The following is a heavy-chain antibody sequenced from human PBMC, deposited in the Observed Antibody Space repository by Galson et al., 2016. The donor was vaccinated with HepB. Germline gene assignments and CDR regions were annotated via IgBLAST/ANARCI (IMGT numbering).Heavy chain of an antibody. V-gene: IGHV3-48*04. J-gene: IGHJ5*02. CDR2: ISSSSSTI. Sequence: SLRLSCAASGFTFSSYSMNWVHQAPGKGLEWVSYISSSSSTISYADSVKGRFTISRDNAKNSLYLQMNSLRAGDTAVYYCAREYLGGFGDYVPLFDPWGQGTLVTVSS. D-gene: IGHD3-16*01. CDR3: AREYLGGFGDYVPLFDP. CDR1: GFTFSSYS.